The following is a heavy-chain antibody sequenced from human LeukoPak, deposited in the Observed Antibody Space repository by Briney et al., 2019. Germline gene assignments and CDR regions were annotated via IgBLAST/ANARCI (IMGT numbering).Heavy chain of an antibody. D-gene: IGHD2/OR15-2a*01. CDR2: ISYDGNQK. CDR3: ARDVSGEYDSASRIHLDF. CDR1: GFTFSSYA. Sequence: GGSLRLSCAAFGFTFSSYAMHWVRQAPGKGLEWVAVISYDGNQKYYADSVKGRFTISRDNSKNSVYLQMNSLRVEDTAVYYCARDVSGEYDSASRIHLDFWGQGTLVTVSS. V-gene: IGHV3-30*04. J-gene: IGHJ4*02.